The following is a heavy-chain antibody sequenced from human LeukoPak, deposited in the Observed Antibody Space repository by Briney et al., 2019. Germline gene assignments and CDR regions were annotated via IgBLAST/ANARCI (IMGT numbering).Heavy chain of an antibody. Sequence: SETLSFTCTVSGGSISSYYWSWIRQPPGKGLEWIGEINHSGSTNYNPSLKSRVTISVDTSKNQFSLKLSSVTAADTAVYYCARAYDFWSGYYGYWGQGTLITVSS. CDR3: ARAYDFWSGYYGY. J-gene: IGHJ4*02. V-gene: IGHV4-34*01. CDR2: INHSGST. D-gene: IGHD3-3*01. CDR1: GGSISSYY.